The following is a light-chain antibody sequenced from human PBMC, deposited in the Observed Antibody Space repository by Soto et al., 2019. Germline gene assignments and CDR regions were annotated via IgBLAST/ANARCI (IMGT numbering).Light chain of an antibody. Sequence: DIQMTQSPSSLSASVGDRVTITCRASQTISTYLNWYQQEPGKAPKLLIYAASSLQSGVPSRFSGSGSGTDFTLTISSRQPEDFTAYYCQQSHGIPYTFGQGTKLEIK. J-gene: IGKJ2*01. CDR2: AAS. CDR1: QTISTY. V-gene: IGKV1-39*01. CDR3: QQSHGIPYT.